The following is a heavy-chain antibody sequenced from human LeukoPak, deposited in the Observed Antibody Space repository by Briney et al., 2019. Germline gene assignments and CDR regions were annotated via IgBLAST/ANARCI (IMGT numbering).Heavy chain of an antibody. CDR3: ARGTGYNTGRSVDY. V-gene: IGHV3-74*01. Sequence: PGGSLRLSCAASGFTFSSYWMHWVRQAPGKGLVWVSRINSDGRSTSYADSVKGRSTISRDNAKNTLYLQMNSLRAEDTAVYYCARGTGYNTGRSVDYWGQGTLVTVSS. D-gene: IGHD6-25*01. CDR1: GFTFSSYW. CDR2: INSDGRST. J-gene: IGHJ4*02.